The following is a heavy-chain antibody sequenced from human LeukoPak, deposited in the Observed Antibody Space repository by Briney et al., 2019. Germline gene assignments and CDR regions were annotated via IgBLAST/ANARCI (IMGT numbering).Heavy chain of an antibody. CDR2: IKQDGSEK. V-gene: IGHV3-7*02. D-gene: IGHD5-24*01. Sequence: GGSLRLSCAASGFTFSSYWMSWVRQAPGKGLEWVANIKQDGSEKYYVDSVKGRFTISRDNSKNTLYLQMNSLRAEDTAVYYCARGVRDGYNYWYYFGNWGQGTLVTVSS. CDR3: ARGVRDGYNYWYYFGN. J-gene: IGHJ4*02. CDR1: GFTFSSYW.